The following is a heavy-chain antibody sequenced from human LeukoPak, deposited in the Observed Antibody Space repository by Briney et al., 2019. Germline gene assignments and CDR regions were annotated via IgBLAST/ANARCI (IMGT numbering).Heavy chain of an antibody. CDR3: AIPTNTRTYDY. Sequence: GGSLRLSCAASGFNVITNYMSWVRQAPGKGLEWVAHINQDGSATFYVDSVKGRFTISRDNANNSLYLQMDSLRAGDTAIFYCAIPTNTRTYDYWGQGALVTVSS. CDR1: GFNVITNY. J-gene: IGHJ4*02. V-gene: IGHV3-7*01. D-gene: IGHD2-8*01. CDR2: INQDGSAT.